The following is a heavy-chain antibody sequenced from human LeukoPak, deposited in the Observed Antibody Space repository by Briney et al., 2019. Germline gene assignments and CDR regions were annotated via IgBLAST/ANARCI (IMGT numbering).Heavy chain of an antibody. CDR3: AREGYDILTGYYIIDY. V-gene: IGHV4-59*12. Sequence: SETLSLTCTVSGGSISSYYWNWIRQPPGKGLEWIGYIYYSGSTNCNPSLKSRVTISVDTSKNQFSLKLSSVTAADTAVYYCAREGYDILTGYYIIDYWGQGTLVTVSS. CDR1: GGSISSYY. D-gene: IGHD3-9*01. CDR2: IYYSGST. J-gene: IGHJ4*02.